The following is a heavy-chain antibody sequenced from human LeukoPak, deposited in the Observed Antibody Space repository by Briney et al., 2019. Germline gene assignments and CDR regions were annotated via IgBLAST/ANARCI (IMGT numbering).Heavy chain of an antibody. V-gene: IGHV4-34*01. J-gene: IGHJ6*03. D-gene: IGHD3-9*01. CDR2: INHSGST. CDR3: ARASIDVLRYFDWLLHYYYYYMDV. Sequence: SETLSLTCAVYGGSFSGYYWSWIRQPPGKGLEWIGEINHSGSTNYNPSLKSRVTISVDTSKNQFSLKLSSVTAADTAVYYCARASIDVLRYFDWLLHYYYYYMDVWGKGTTVTISS. CDR1: GGSFSGYY.